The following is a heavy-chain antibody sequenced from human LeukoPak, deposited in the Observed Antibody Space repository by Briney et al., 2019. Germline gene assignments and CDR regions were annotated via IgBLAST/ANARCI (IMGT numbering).Heavy chain of an antibody. CDR3: ARRYAVTINWDPFDY. CDR1: GYSSTSYW. V-gene: IGHV5-51*01. Sequence: GESLKISCKGSGYSSTSYWIGWVRQMPGKGLEWMGIIYPGDSDTRYSPSFQGQVTISADKSISTAYLQWSSLKASDTAMYYCARRYAVTINWDPFDYWGQGTLVTVSS. D-gene: IGHD1-1*01. CDR2: IYPGDSDT. J-gene: IGHJ4*02.